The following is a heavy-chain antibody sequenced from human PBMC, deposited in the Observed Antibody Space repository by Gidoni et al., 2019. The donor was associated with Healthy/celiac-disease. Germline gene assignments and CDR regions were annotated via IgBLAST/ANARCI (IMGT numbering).Heavy chain of an antibody. J-gene: IGHJ4*02. CDR3: ARDPPSYYYYIWGSPTGISFDY. Sequence: EVQLVESGGGLVKPGGSLRLSCAASGCTFGSDSMSWVRQAPGKGLEWVSSISSSSSYIYYADSVKGRFTISRANAKNSLYLQMNSLRAEDTAVYYCARDPPSYYYYIWGSPTGISFDYWGQGTLVTVSS. CDR1: GCTFGSDS. V-gene: IGHV3-21*01. D-gene: IGHD3-16*01. CDR2: ISSSSSYI.